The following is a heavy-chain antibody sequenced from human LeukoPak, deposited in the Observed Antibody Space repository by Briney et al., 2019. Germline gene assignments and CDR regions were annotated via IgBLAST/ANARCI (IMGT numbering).Heavy chain of an antibody. CDR3: ARVSSSWYXYYYYGMDX. J-gene: IGHJ6*01. D-gene: IGHD6-13*01. V-gene: IGHV3-7*01. Sequence: GGSLRLSCAASGFPFSSYWMSWVRQAPGKGLGWVANIKQDGSEKYYVDSVKGRFTISRDNAKNSLYLQMNSLRAEDTAVYYCARVSSSWYXYYYYGMDXXXXXTXXTVSS. CDR1: GFPFSSYW. CDR2: IKQDGSEK.